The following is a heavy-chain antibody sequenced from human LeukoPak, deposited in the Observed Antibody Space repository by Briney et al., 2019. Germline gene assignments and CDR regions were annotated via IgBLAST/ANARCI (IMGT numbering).Heavy chain of an antibody. Sequence: PGKSLRLSCAASGFTFSRYPMNWVRQAPGKGLEWVSYISSSGSTIYYADSVKGRFTISRDNAKNSLYLQMNSLRAEDTAVYYCAELGITMIGGVWGKGTTVTISS. D-gene: IGHD3-10*02. CDR1: GFTFSRYP. CDR3: AELGITMIGGV. CDR2: ISSSGSTI. V-gene: IGHV3-48*03. J-gene: IGHJ6*04.